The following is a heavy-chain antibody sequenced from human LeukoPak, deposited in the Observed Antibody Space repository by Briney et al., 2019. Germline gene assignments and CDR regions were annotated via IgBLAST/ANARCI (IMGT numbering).Heavy chain of an antibody. J-gene: IGHJ4*02. V-gene: IGHV1-2*02. D-gene: IGHD3-16*01. CDR2: IHPNSGDT. Sequence: GASVKVSCKASGYTFTDHHMHWVRQAPGQGLEWMGWIHPNSGDTNYAQKFQGRVTMTRDTSISTAYMELSRLRSDDTAVYYCARDIERERGGYYFDYWGQGTLVTVSS. CDR3: ARDIERERGGYYFDY. CDR1: GYTFTDHH.